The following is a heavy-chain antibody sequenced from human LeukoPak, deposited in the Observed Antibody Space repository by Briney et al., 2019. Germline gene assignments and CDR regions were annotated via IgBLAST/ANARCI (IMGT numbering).Heavy chain of an antibody. D-gene: IGHD3-22*01. J-gene: IGHJ3*02. V-gene: IGHV3-30*02. CDR1: GFTFSSYG. CDR2: IRDDGSNK. CDR3: AREGYYDSSGHGDAFDI. Sequence: PGGFLRLSCAASGFTFSSYGMHWVRQAPGKGLEWVAFIRDDGSNKFYADSVKGRFTISRDNSKNTLYLQMNSLRAEDTAVYYCAREGYYDSSGHGDAFDIWGQGTMVTVSS.